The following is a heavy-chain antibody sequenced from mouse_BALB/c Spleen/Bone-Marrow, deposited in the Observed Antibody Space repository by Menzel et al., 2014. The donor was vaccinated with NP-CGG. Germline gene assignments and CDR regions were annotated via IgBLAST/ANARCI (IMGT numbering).Heavy chain of an antibody. D-gene: IGHD2-4*01. J-gene: IGHJ2*01. Sequence: VQLKESGGGLVQPGGSLRLSCATSGFTFTDYYMSWVRQPPGKALEWLGFIRNKANGYTTEYSASVKGRFTISRDNSQSILYLQMNTLRAEDSATYYCARGKVYYDYDEGYFDYWGQGTTLTVSS. V-gene: IGHV7-3*02. CDR2: IRNKANGYTT. CDR3: ARGKVYYDYDEGYFDY. CDR1: GFTFTDYY.